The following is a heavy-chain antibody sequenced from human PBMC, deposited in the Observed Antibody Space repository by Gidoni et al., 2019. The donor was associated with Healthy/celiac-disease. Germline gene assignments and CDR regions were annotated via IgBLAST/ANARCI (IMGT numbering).Heavy chain of an antibody. CDR1: GFTFSSYA. J-gene: IGHJ6*02. CDR2: ISYDGSNK. V-gene: IGHV3-30*04. CDR3: ARVLVGAPKQPFYYYYGMDV. Sequence: QVQLVESGGGVVQPGRSLRLSCAASGFTFSSYALHWVRQAPGKGLEWVAVISYDGSNKYYADSVKGRFTISRDNSKNTLYLQMNSLRAEDTAVYYCARVLVGAPKQPFYYYYGMDVWGQGTTVTVSS. D-gene: IGHD1-26*01.